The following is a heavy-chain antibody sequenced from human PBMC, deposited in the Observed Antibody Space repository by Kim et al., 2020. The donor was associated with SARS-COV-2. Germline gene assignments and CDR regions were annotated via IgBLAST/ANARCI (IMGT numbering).Heavy chain of an antibody. CDR3: ARDGGNYGDNDY. CDR1: GYSFTSYK. D-gene: IGHD3-10*01. CDR2: IGPSTGST. Sequence: ASVKVSCKASGYSFTSYKIHWVRQAPGQGLEWMGIIGPSTGSTRYAQKFQGRVTMTRDTSTSTVYMELSNLRSDDTAGYYCARDGGNYGDNDYWGQGTLV. V-gene: IGHV1-46*01. J-gene: IGHJ4*02.